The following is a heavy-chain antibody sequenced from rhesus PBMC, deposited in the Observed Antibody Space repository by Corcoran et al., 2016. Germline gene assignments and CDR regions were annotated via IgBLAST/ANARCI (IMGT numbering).Heavy chain of an antibody. J-gene: IGHJ6*01. CDR2: NTPPNGNT. V-gene: IGHV1-200*01. Sequence: QVQLVQSGAEVKKPGASVKLSCKASGYTFTSYSINWVRQAPGQGLEWGGANTPPNGNTSDARKFQGRVTMSRDTSTGTAYMELSSLRSEDTAVYYCARVSARYGLHSWGQGVVVTVSS. CDR3: ARVSARYGLHS. CDR1: GYTFTSYS.